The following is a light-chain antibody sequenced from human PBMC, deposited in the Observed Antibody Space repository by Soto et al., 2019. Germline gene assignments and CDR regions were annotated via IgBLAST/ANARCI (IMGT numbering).Light chain of an antibody. CDR3: SSSAGSDTWV. CDR1: ASDVGAYNF. CDR2: EVS. J-gene: IGLJ3*02. V-gene: IGLV2-8*01. Sequence: QSALTQPPSASGSPGQSVTISCTGSASDVGAYNFVSWYQQHPGKAPKLIIYEVSQRPSGVPDRFSGSKSGNTASLTVSGLQAEDEADYYCSSSAGSDTWVFGGGTQLTVL.